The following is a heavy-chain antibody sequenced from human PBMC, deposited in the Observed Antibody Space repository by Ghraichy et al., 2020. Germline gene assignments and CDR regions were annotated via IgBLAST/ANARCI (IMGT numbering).Heavy chain of an antibody. CDR1: GFTFSSYE. V-gene: IGHV3-48*03. CDR2: ISSSSGSTI. CDR3: ARDAPRTSAAADYDY. D-gene: IGHD6-13*01. J-gene: IGHJ4*02. Sequence: GSLRLSCAASGFTFSSYEMNWVRQAPGKGLEWVSYISSSSGSTIYYADSVKGRFTISRDNAKNSLYLQMNSLRAEDTALYYCARDAPRTSAAADYDYWGQGTLVTVSS.